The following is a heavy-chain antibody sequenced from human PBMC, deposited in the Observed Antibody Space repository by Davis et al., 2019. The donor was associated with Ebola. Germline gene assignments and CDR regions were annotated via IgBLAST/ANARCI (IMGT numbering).Heavy chain of an antibody. J-gene: IGHJ4*02. CDR3: ATDQNWGSAY. Sequence: GESLKISCAVSGLPFSTYDMIWVRQAPGKGLEGVSSIGGSGDGAGYADSVKGRFAISRDNSKNILYLQMNRLRSDDTAVYFCATDQNWGSAYWGQGTLVIVSS. CDR2: IGGSGDGA. V-gene: IGHV3-23*01. D-gene: IGHD7-27*01. CDR1: GLPFSTYD.